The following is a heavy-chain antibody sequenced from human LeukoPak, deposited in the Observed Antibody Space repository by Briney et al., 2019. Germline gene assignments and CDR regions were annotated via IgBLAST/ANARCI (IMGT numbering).Heavy chain of an antibody. CDR2: ITNSAGTI. CDR1: GLTFSVYY. V-gene: IGHV3-11*01. J-gene: IGHJ6*02. CDR3: ARDGSRYWSNTSCSSGYYYYGMDV. D-gene: IGHD2-2*01. Sequence: GGSLRLSCAASGLTFSVYYMSWIRQAPGKGLEWVSYITNSAGTIYYADSVKGRFTISRDNAKNSLFLQVNTLRGEDTAVYYCARDGSRYWSNTSCSSGYYYYGMDVWGQGTTVTVSS.